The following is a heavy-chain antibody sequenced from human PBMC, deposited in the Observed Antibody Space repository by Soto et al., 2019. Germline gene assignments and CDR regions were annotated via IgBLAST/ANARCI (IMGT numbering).Heavy chain of an antibody. CDR1: GGTFTSFT. Sequence: QVQLVQSGAVVKKPGSSLKVSCRTSGGTFTSFTVSWVRQAPGQALEWMGGIIPLFGSTNYAHKFQGRLTSTADRSTAPASLDLRSLKSDDTVVYYCASGSALAAGSWGQGTLVTVS. CDR3: ASGSALAAGS. CDR2: IIPLFGST. D-gene: IGHD5-18*01. V-gene: IGHV1-69*06. J-gene: IGHJ5*02.